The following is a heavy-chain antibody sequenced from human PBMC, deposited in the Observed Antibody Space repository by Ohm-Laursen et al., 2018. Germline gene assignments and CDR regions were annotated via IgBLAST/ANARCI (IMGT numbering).Heavy chain of an antibody. V-gene: IGHV3-23*01. CDR3: GRWNDY. D-gene: IGHD1-1*01. Sequence: GSLRLSCAASGFTFGTYAMTWVRQAPGKGLEWVSTISGSGGTTYYADSVKGRFTISRDNSKNSLFLQMDSLRAEDTAVYYCGRWNDYWGQGTLVTVSS. CDR2: ISGSGGTT. J-gene: IGHJ4*02. CDR1: GFTFGTYA.